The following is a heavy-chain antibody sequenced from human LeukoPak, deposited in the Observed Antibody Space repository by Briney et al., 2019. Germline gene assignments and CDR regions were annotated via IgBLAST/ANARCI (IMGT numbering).Heavy chain of an antibody. Sequence: GGSLRLSCAASGFTFSSYGLAWVRQAPGKGLEWVASIFRSGDSTYYADSVKGRFTISRDNSKNTLYVQMNSLRVEDTAVYYCAKAQRGFDDFWSGYDYWGQGSLVTVSS. CDR1: GFTFSSYG. CDR2: IFRSGDST. J-gene: IGHJ4*02. V-gene: IGHV3-23*01. D-gene: IGHD3-3*01. CDR3: AKAQRGFDDFWSGYDY.